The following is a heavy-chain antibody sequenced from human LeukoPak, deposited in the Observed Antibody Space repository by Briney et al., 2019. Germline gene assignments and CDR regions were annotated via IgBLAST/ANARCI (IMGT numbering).Heavy chain of an antibody. Sequence: SETLSLTCTVSGGSISSYYWSWIRQPPGKGLEWIGYIYYSGSTNYNPSLKSRVTISVDTSKNQFSLKLSSVTAADTAVYYCARRKRRGCSSLMVLFDIWGKGTMVPVSS. J-gene: IGHJ3*02. CDR2: IYYSGST. CDR1: GGSISSYY. D-gene: IGHD2-8*01. V-gene: IGHV4-59*01. CDR3: ARRKRRGCSSLMVLFDI.